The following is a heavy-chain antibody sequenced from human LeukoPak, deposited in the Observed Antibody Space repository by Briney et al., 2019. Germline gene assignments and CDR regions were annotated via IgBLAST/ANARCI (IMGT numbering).Heavy chain of an antibody. V-gene: IGHV4-31*11. CDR2: IYYSGST. Sequence: PSETLSLTCAVYGGSFSGYYWSWIRQHPGKGLEWIGYIYYSGSTYYNPSLKSRVTISVDTSKNQFSLKLSSVTAADTAVYYCARGPYYDSSGTVYNWFDPWGQGTLVTVSS. J-gene: IGHJ5*02. CDR1: GGSFSGYY. CDR3: ARGPYYDSSGTVYNWFDP. D-gene: IGHD3-22*01.